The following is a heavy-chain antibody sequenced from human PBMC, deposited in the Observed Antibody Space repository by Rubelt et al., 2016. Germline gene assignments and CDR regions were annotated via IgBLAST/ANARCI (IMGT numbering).Heavy chain of an antibody. D-gene: IGHD4-17*01. CDR3: ARDGADYGDYDFAY. J-gene: IGHJ4*02. V-gene: IGHV4-59*12. Sequence: GKGLEWIGYIYYSGSTNYNPSLKSRVTISVDTSKNQFSLKLSSVTAADTAVYYCARDGADYGDYDFAYWGQGTLVTVSS. CDR2: IYYSGST.